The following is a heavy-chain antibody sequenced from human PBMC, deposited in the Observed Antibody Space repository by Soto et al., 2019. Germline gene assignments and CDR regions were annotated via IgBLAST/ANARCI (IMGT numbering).Heavy chain of an antibody. CDR1: GYTFTSYG. J-gene: IGHJ4*02. CDR2: ISAYNGNT. CDR3: ARDPARRVDTAQEFHY. V-gene: IGHV1-18*04. Sequence: QVQLVQSGAEVKKPGASVRVSCKASGYTFTSYGVSWVRQAPGQGLEWMGWISAYNGNTKYAQKLQGRLTMTTDTSTSQDYRALRSLRSNDTAMYYCARDPARRVDTAQEFHYWGQGTLVTVSS. D-gene: IGHD5-18*01.